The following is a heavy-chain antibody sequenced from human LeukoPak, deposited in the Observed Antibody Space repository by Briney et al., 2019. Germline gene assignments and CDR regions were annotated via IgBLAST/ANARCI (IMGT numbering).Heavy chain of an antibody. D-gene: IGHD5-18*01. CDR1: GGTFSSYA. CDR2: IIPIFGTA. Sequence: SVKVSCKASGGTFSSYAISWVRQAPGQGLEWMERIIPIFGTANYAQKFQGRVTITTDESTSTAYMELSSLRSEDTAVYYCARARYSYGYGFDYWGQGTLVTVSS. J-gene: IGHJ4*02. CDR3: ARARYSYGYGFDY. V-gene: IGHV1-69*05.